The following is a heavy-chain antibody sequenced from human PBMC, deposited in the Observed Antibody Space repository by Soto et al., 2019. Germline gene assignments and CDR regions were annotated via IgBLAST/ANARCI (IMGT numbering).Heavy chain of an antibody. CDR2: IYYSGST. V-gene: IGHV4-39*01. J-gene: IGHJ4*02. CDR3: ASPYSCGWNYFDF. Sequence: SETLSLTCTFSVGSIISSSYCWGWIRQPPGKGLEWIGSIYYSGSTYYNPSLKSRVTISVDTSKNQCSLKLSSVTAADTAVYYCASPYSCGWNYFDFWGQGTLVTVSS. D-gene: IGHD6-19*01. CDR1: VGSIISSSYC.